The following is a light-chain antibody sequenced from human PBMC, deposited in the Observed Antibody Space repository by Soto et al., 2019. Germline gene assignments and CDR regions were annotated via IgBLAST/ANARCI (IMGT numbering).Light chain of an antibody. V-gene: IGLV1-44*01. CDR3: AAWDDSLNGYV. J-gene: IGLJ1*01. Sequence: QSALTQTPSASATPGQRATISCSGTNSNIGSNTIAWYQQLPGTAPKRLIHSNNQRPSGVPDRFSASKSGTSASLAISGLQSEDEADYYCAAWDDSLNGYVFGTWPTVTVL. CDR1: NSNIGSNT. CDR2: SNN.